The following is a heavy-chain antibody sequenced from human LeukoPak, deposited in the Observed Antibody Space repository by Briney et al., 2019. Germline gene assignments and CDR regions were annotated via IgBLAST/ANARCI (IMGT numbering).Heavy chain of an antibody. J-gene: IGHJ4*02. CDR1: GHTFRPYA. CDR2: IRGSGGDT. Sequence: GGSLSLSCAPSGHTFRPYAMRWVRQATGEGLEWVSAIRGSGGDTYYADSVEDRCTISRDNSKNTLFLLINSLRAEDTAVYYCAKRLSVVRGYYFDYWGQGTLVTVSS. D-gene: IGHD3-10*01. CDR3: AKRLSVVRGYYFDY. V-gene: IGHV3-23*01.